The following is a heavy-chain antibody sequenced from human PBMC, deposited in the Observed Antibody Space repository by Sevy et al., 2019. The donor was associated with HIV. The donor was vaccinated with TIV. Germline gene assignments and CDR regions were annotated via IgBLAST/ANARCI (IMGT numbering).Heavy chain of an antibody. Sequence: GESLKISCKGSGYSFTTYWIGWVRQMPGKGLEWMGIIFPGDSDTRYSPSCQGQVTISADNSISTAYLQWSSLKASDTAIYYCARARGITHYYYGMDVWGHGTTVTVSS. CDR2: IFPGDSDT. V-gene: IGHV5-51*01. CDR3: ARARGITHYYYGMDV. D-gene: IGHD1-26*01. J-gene: IGHJ6*02. CDR1: GYSFTTYW.